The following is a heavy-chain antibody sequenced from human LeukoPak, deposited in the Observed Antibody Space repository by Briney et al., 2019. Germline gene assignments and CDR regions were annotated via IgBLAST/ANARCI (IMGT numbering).Heavy chain of an antibody. J-gene: IGHJ4*02. CDR3: ASHYYGSGKFEN. CDR2: IYSGGST. CDR1: GFSVSRNY. Sequence: GGSLRLSCAASGFSVSRNYMSWVRQAPGKGLEGVSVIYSGGSTYYADSVKGRFTISRDNTKNSLYLQMNSLRAEDTAVYYCASHYYGSGKFENWGQGTLVTVSS. V-gene: IGHV3-66*04. D-gene: IGHD3-10*01.